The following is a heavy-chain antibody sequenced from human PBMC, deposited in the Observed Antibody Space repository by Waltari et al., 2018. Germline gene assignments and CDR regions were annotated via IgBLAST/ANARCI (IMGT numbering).Heavy chain of an antibody. Sequence: EVQLVESGGGLVQPGGSLRLSCAASGLTFTSYWMHWVRQGPGKGLVWVSRIKRDGSVTGYADSVKGRFTISRDNAKNTLYLQMNSLTAEDTAVYYCGRGYSTAADWWGLGTLVTVSS. CDR3: GRGYSTAADW. D-gene: IGHD3-3*01. CDR2: IKRDGSVT. J-gene: IGHJ4*02. V-gene: IGHV3-74*01. CDR1: GLTFTSYW.